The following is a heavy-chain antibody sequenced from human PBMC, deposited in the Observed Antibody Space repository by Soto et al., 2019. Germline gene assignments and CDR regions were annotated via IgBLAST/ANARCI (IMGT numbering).Heavy chain of an antibody. D-gene: IGHD6-6*01. J-gene: IGHJ4*02. CDR3: ARDLYSSSARYFDY. Sequence: EVQLVESGGGLVKPGGSLRLSCAASGFTFSSYSMNWVRQAPGKGLEWVSSISSSSSNIYYADSVKGRFTISRDNAKNSLYLQMNGLRAEDTAVYYCARDLYSSSARYFDYWGQGTLVTVSS. V-gene: IGHV3-21*01. CDR1: GFTFSSYS. CDR2: ISSSSSNI.